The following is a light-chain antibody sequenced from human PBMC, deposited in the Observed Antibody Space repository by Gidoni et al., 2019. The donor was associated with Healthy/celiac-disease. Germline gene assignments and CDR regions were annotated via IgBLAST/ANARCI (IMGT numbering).Light chain of an antibody. CDR2: WAS. J-gene: IGKJ1*01. Sequence: DIVMTQSPDSLAVSLGERATINCKSSQSVLYSSNNKNYLAWYPQKPGQPPKLLIYWASTRESGVPDRFSGSGSGTDFTLTISSLQAEDVAVYYCQKYYSTPWTFGQGTKVEIK. V-gene: IGKV4-1*01. CDR1: QSVLYSSNNKNY. CDR3: QKYYSTPWT.